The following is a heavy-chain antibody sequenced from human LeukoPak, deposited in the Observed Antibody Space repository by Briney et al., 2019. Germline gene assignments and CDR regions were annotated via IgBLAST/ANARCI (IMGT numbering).Heavy chain of an antibody. CDR1: GYTFTGYY. D-gene: IGHD1-1*01. J-gene: IGHJ4*02. V-gene: IGHV1-2*02. Sequence: ASVKVSCKASGYTFTGYYMHWVRQAPGQGLEWMGWINPNSGGTNYAQKFQGRVTMTRDTSISTAYMELSRLRSDDTAVYYCAKMEGPERRHYVGSWGLGTLVSVSS. CDR2: INPNSGGT. CDR3: AKMEGPERRHYVGS.